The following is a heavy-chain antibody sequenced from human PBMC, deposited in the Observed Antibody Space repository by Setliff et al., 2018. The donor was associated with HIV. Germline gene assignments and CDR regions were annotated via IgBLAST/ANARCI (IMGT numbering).Heavy chain of an antibody. CDR1: GGTLSNYA. J-gene: IGHJ3*02. Sequence: SVKVSCKASGGTLSNYAISWVRQAPGQGLEWVGGIIPFVNIANYAQKFQGRVTMTADKSTSTVYMELRSLRSEDTAVYYCARGWEYSGAFDIWGQGTMVTVSS. V-gene: IGHV1-69*10. CDR2: IIPFVNIA. CDR3: ARGWEYSGAFDI. D-gene: IGHD1-26*01.